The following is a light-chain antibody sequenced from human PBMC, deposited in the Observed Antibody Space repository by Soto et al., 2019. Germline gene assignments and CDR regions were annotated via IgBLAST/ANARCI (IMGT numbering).Light chain of an antibody. CDR1: QSVSSN. Sequence: EIVMTQSPATLSVSPGERATLSCRASQSVSSNLAWYQQKPGQAPRLLIYGASTRATGIPARFSGSGSGTEFTLTISNLQSEDFAVYYCQQYNNWSPYTFGQGTKLEIK. V-gene: IGKV3-15*01. CDR3: QQYNNWSPYT. J-gene: IGKJ2*01. CDR2: GAS.